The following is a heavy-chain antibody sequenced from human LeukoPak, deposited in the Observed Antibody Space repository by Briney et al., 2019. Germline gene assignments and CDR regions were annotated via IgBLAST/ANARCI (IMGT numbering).Heavy chain of an antibody. CDR2: IIPIFGTA. V-gene: IGHV1-69*13. CDR3: AKGRDILTGYYFDY. J-gene: IGHJ4*02. CDR1: GGTFSSYA. Sequence: ASVKVSCKASGGTFSSYAISWVRQAPGQGLEWMGGIIPIFGTANYAQKFQGRVTITADESTSTAYMELSSLRSEDTAVYYCAKGRDILTGYYFDYWGQGTLVTVSS. D-gene: IGHD3-9*01.